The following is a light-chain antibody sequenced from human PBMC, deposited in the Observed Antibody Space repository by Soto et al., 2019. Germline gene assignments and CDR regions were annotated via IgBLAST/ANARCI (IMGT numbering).Light chain of an antibody. CDR2: DAS. CDR3: QNYDSFLIT. Sequence: DFQMTQSPSSLSASIGDRVTVTCRASQGISNYLAWYQQKPGKGAELLIYDASTLQSGVTSRFSGSGYGTDVTLTISSLQPEDVGTYYCQNYDSFLITFGPGTKVDIK. J-gene: IGKJ3*01. CDR1: QGISNY. V-gene: IGKV1-27*01.